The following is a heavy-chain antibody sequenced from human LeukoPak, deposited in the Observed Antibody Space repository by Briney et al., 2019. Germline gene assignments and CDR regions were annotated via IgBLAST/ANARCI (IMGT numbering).Heavy chain of an antibody. J-gene: IGHJ4*02. D-gene: IGHD5-12*01. CDR1: GGSISSSSYY. V-gene: IGHV4-39*02. CDR3: ARDQSGYDYNY. CDR2: IYYSGST. Sequence: TSSKTLSLTCTVSGGSISSSSYYWGWIRQPPGKGLEWIGSIYYSGSTYYNPSLKSRVTISVDTSKNQFSLKLSSVTAADTAVYYCARDQSGYDYNYWGQGTLVTVSS.